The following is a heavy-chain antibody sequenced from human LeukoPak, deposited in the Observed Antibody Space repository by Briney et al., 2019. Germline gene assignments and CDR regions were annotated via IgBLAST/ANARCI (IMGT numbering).Heavy chain of an antibody. CDR1: GFTFSSYG. J-gene: IGHJ4*02. D-gene: IGHD3-16*01. Sequence: PGGSLRLSCAASGFTFSSYGMHRVRQAPGKGLEWVSIISGGAGSTYYADSLKGRFTISRDNSKNTLYLQMNSLRAEDTAMYYCARGMGASTYYFDYWGQGTLVTVSP. CDR2: ISGGAGST. V-gene: IGHV3-23*01. CDR3: ARGMGASTYYFDY.